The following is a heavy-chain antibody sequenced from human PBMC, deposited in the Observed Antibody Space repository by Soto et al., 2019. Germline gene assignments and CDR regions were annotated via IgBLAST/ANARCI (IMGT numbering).Heavy chain of an antibody. V-gene: IGHV3-33*01. CDR1: GFTFSSYG. D-gene: IGHD6-19*01. J-gene: IGHJ4*02. CDR2: IWYDGSNK. Sequence: QVQLVESGGGVVQPGRSLRLSCAASGFTFSSYGMHWVRQAPGKGLEWVAVIWYDGSNKYYADSVKGRFTISRDNSKNTLYLQMNSVRAEDTAVYYCARDYGSGWSCDYWGQGTLVTVSS. CDR3: ARDYGSGWSCDY.